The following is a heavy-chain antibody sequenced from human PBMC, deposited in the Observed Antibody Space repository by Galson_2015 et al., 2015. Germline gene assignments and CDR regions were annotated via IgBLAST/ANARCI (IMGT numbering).Heavy chain of an antibody. CDR3: ARGTSRHFDY. J-gene: IGHJ4*02. CDR2: IYHSGST. Sequence: ETLSLTCAVSGGSIISGSWWSWVRQPPGKGLEWIGEIYHSGSTNYNPSLKSRVTISADKSKNQFSLRLSSATAADTAVYYCARGTSRHFDYWGQGTLVTVSS. V-gene: IGHV4-4*02. CDR1: GGSIISGSW.